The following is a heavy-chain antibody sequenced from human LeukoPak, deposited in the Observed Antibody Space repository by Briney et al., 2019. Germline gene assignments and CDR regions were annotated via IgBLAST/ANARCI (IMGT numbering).Heavy chain of an antibody. V-gene: IGHV1-2*02. Sequence: ASVTVSCKASGYTFTGYYMHWVRQAPGQGLEWMGWINPNSGGTNYAQKFQGRVTMTRDTSISTAYMELSRLRSNDTAVYYCARDQDSWNDWFDPWGQGTLVTVSS. J-gene: IGHJ5*02. CDR1: GYTFTGYY. D-gene: IGHD1-20*01. CDR3: ARDQDSWNDWFDP. CDR2: INPNSGGT.